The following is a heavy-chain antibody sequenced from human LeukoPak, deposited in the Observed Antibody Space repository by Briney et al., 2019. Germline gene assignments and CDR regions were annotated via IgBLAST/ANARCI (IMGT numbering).Heavy chain of an antibody. D-gene: IGHD2-15*01. CDR2: ISSSSSYI. J-gene: IGHJ4*02. V-gene: IGHV3-21*01. CDR3: AREAYCSGGSCYPYYFDY. Sequence: PGGSLRLSCAASGFTFSSYSMNWVRQAPGKGLEWVSSISSSSSYIYYADSVKGRFTISRDNAKNSLYLQMNSLRAEDTAVYYCAREAYCSGGSCYPYYFDYRGQGTLVTVSS. CDR1: GFTFSSYS.